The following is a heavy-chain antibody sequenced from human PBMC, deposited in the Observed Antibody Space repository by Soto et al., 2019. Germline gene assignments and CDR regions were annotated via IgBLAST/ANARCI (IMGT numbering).Heavy chain of an antibody. CDR1: GFTFSSYG. Sequence: QVQLVESGGGVVQPGRSLRLSCAASGFTFSSYGMHWVRQAPGKGLEWVAVIWYDGSNKYYADSVKGRFTISRDNSKDTLYLQMNSLRAEDTAVYYCARDHSSSFDYWGQGTLVTVSS. CDR2: IWYDGSNK. J-gene: IGHJ4*02. CDR3: ARDHSSSFDY. D-gene: IGHD6-13*01. V-gene: IGHV3-33*01.